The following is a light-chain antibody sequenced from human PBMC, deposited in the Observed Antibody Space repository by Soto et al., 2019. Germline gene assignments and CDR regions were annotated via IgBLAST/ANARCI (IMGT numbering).Light chain of an antibody. J-gene: IGKJ2*01. CDR1: QSLGSNY. CDR3: QHFGSSPPRYT. CDR2: GTS. V-gene: IGKV3-20*01. Sequence: EIVLTQSPGTLSLSPGERATLSCRASQSLGSNYLAWYQQRPGQAPKLLIYGTSTRTTGIPDRFSGSGSATDLTLTISRLEPEDFAVYYCQHFGSSPPRYTFGQGTKLEI.